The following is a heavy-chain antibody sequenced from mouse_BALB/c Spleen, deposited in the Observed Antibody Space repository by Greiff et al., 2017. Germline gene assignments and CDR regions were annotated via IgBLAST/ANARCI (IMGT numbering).Heavy chain of an antibody. D-gene: IGHD1-1*01. CDR2: ISSGSSTI. J-gene: IGHJ4*01. CDR3: ARSGFGSAYYGSSYEAMDY. Sequence: EVHLVESGGGLVQPGGSRKLSCAASGFTFSSFGMHWVRQAPEKGLEWVAYISSGSSTIYYADTVKGRFTISRDNPKNTLFLQMTSLRSEDTAMYYCARSGFGSAYYGSSYEAMDYWGQGTSVTVSS. V-gene: IGHV5-17*02. CDR1: GFTFSSFG.